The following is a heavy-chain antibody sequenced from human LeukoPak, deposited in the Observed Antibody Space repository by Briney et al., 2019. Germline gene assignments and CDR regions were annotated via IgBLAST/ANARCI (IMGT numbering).Heavy chain of an antibody. V-gene: IGHV3-9*03. CDR1: GFTFDDYA. J-gene: IGHJ4*02. D-gene: IGHD6-19*01. CDR3: AKGVDSSGWSIDY. CDR2: ISWNSGSI. Sequence: GGSLRLSCAASGFTFDDYAMHWVRQAPGKGLEWVSGISWNSGSIGYADSVKGRFTISRDNAKNSLYLQMNSLRAEDMALYYCAKGVDSSGWSIDYWGQGTLVTVSS.